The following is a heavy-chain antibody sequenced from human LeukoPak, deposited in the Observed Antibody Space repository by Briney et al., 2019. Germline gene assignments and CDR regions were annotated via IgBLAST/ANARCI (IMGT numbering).Heavy chain of an antibody. D-gene: IGHD6-19*01. CDR2: INSKSNVI. CDR3: ARDSSGWSRDY. CDR1: GIPFWRHA. V-gene: IGHV3-21*06. J-gene: IGHJ4*02. Sequence: GGSLRLSCAASGIPFWRHAMNWVRQAPGEGLEWVSSINSKSNVIYYADSVKGRFTISRDNAKNSVYLQMNSLRAEDTAVYYCARDSSGWSRDYWGQGTLVTVSS.